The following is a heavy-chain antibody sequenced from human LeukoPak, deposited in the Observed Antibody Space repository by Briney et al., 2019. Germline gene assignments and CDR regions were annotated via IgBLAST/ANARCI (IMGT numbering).Heavy chain of an antibody. CDR1: GFTFSDYY. CDR3: ARDPLPTHGDYYHGMDV. D-gene: IGHD2-15*01. V-gene: IGHV3-11*01. Sequence: GGSLRLSYAASGFTFSDYYMSWIRQAPGKGLEWISYISSSGSTIYYADSVKGRFTISRDNAKNSLYLQMNSLRAEDTAVYYCARDPLPTHGDYYHGMDVWGQGTTVTVSS. CDR2: ISSSGSTI. J-gene: IGHJ6*02.